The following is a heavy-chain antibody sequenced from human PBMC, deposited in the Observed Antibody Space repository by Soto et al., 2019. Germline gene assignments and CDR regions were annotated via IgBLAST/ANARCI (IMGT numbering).Heavy chain of an antibody. Sequence: AVKGYFPRPSYIFPGQYMHMGRQAPGQGLEWMGWINPNSGGTNYAQKFQGWVTMTRDTSISTAYMELSRLRSDDTAVYYFSQGGPAVAEYYYCGMEGWGQGNTGTVSS. J-gene: IGHJ6*01. CDR1: SYIFPGQY. CDR3: SQGGPAVAEYYYCGMEG. V-gene: IGHV1-2*04. CDR2: INPNSGGT. D-gene: IGHD6-19*01.